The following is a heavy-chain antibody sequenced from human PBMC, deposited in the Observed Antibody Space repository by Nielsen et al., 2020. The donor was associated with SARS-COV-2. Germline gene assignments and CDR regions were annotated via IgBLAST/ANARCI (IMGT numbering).Heavy chain of an antibody. CDR1: GFTFSSYW. CDR3: AKDIEVVVVTAISYYFDY. D-gene: IGHD2-21*02. Sequence: GESLKISCAASGFTFSSYWMSWVRQAPGKGLEWVANIKQDGSEKYYVDSVKGRFTISRDNAKNSLYLQMNSLRAEDTAVYYCAKDIEVVVVTAISYYFDYWGQGTLVTVSS. J-gene: IGHJ4*02. CDR2: IKQDGSEK. V-gene: IGHV3-7*03.